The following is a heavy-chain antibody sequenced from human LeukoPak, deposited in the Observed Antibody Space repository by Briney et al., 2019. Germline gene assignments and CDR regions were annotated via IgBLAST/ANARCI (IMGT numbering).Heavy chain of an antibody. Sequence: GASVKVSCKASGYTFTSYYMHWVRQAPGQGLEWMGIINPSGGSTNYAQKFQGRVTITADESTSTAYMELSSLRSEDTAVYYCARDRTGGNSNYYGMDVWGQGTTVTVSS. J-gene: IGHJ6*02. CDR3: ARDRTGGNSNYYGMDV. D-gene: IGHD4-23*01. CDR1: GYTFTSYY. CDR2: INPSGGST. V-gene: IGHV1-46*01.